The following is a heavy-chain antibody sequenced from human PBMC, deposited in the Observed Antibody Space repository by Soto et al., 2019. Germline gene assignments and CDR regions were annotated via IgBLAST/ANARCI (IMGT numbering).Heavy chain of an antibody. CDR2: IQRDGRET. D-gene: IGHD1-7*01. CDR3: ARGTSLYYHAHVWY. Sequence: GGSLRLSCGASAFTCSSYWMISVCQAPGKALECVANIQRDGRETFYVDSVKGRFTISRDNSDNTLYLQMYRLGGEDTALYYCARGTSLYYHAHVWYWGLGAMVDVSS. CDR1: AFTCSSYW. V-gene: IGHV3-7*03. J-gene: IGHJ4*02.